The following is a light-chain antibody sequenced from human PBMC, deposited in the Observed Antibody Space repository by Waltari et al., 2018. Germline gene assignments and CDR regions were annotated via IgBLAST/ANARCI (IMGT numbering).Light chain of an antibody. CDR1: TPNLATNY. Sequence: QSVLTQPPAASGTPGQRVTTNCSGSTPNLATNYEYWFQQLPGKAPRLLIYRDGQRPSGVPDRFSGFRSGTSASLAVSGLRSEDDGDYFCASWDDRLSGMIFGGGTKLNVL. J-gene: IGLJ2*01. V-gene: IGLV1-47*01. CDR3: ASWDDRLSGMI. CDR2: RDG.